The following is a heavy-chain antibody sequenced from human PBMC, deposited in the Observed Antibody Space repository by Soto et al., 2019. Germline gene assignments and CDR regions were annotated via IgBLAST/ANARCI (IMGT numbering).Heavy chain of an antibody. CDR2: ISYDGSNR. D-gene: IGHD5-12*01. CDR1: GFTFSNFG. CDR3: AKDVYSRYDQRGDYYGMDV. Sequence: QVQLVELGGGVVQPGRSLRLSCAASGFTFSNFGIHWVRQAPGKGLEWVAVISYDGSNRYYGDSVKGRFTISRDNSKNTLYLQMNSLRAEDTAVYYCAKDVYSRYDQRGDYYGMDVWGQGTTVTVSS. V-gene: IGHV3-30*18. J-gene: IGHJ6*02.